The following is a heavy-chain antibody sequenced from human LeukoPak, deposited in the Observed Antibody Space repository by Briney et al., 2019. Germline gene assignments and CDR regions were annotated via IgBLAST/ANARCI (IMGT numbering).Heavy chain of an antibody. CDR1: GGSFSGYY. Sequence: SETLSLTCAVYGGSFSGYYWSWIRQPPGKGLEWIGEINHSGSTNYNPSLKSRVTISVDTSKNQFSLKLSSVTAAVTAVYYCARAGGSSWYSYWGEGTLVTVSS. CDR2: INHSGST. CDR3: ARAGGSSWYSY. V-gene: IGHV4-34*01. D-gene: IGHD6-13*01. J-gene: IGHJ4*02.